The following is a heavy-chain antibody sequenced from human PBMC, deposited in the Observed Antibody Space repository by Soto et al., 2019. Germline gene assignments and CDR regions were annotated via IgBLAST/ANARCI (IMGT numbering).Heavy chain of an antibody. D-gene: IGHD3-10*01. CDR1: GGSISSYY. CDR2: IYYSGST. J-gene: IGHJ3*02. V-gene: IGHV4-59*01. Sequence: SETLSLTCTVSGGSISSYYWILLRQPPGKGLEWIGYIYYSGSTNYNPSLKSRVTISVDTSKNQFSLKLSSVTAADTAVYYCARVWGGAFDIWGQGTMVTVSS. CDR3: ARVWGGAFDI.